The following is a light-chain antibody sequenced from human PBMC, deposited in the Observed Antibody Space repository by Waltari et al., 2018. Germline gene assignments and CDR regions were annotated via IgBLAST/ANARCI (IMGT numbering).Light chain of an antibody. Sequence: QSALTQPASVSGSPGQSITISCTGTSTDIAFYDYVSWYQQHPDKAPKLIISDVRDRPSGVTTRFSGSKSGNTAFLTISGLQAEDEADYYCSSYTSTTTLVVFGGGTKLTVL. CDR2: DVR. CDR1: STDIAFYDY. V-gene: IGLV2-14*03. J-gene: IGLJ2*01. CDR3: SSYTSTTTLVV.